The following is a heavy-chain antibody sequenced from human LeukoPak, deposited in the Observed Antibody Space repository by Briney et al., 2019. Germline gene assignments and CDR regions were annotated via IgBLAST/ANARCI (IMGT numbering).Heavy chain of an antibody. J-gene: IGHJ4*02. CDR1: GFTFSSYS. CDR3: ARDSAQHYDFWSGYLFDY. V-gene: IGHV3-48*01. D-gene: IGHD3-3*01. Sequence: GGPLRLSCAASGFTFSSYSMNWVRQAPGKGLEWVSYISSSSSTIYYADSVKGRFTISRDNAKNSLYLQMNSLRAEDTAVYYCARDSAQHYDFWSGYLFDYWGQGTLVTVSS. CDR2: ISSSSSTI.